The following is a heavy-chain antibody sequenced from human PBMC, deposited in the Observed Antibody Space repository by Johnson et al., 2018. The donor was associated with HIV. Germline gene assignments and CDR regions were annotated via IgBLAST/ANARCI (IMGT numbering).Heavy chain of an antibody. Sequence: QVQLVESGGGVIRPWGSLRLSCAASGFTFDDYGIHWVRQAPGKGLEWVAFTRYDGNDNYYADSVRGRFPISRDKSTTTVYLQMNSLRADDTAVYYCAKSSSATYYGDAFDVWGQGTVVSVSS. V-gene: IGHV3-30*02. CDR3: AKSSSATYYGDAFDV. J-gene: IGHJ3*01. CDR1: GFTFDDYG. CDR2: TRYDGNDN. D-gene: IGHD3-10*01.